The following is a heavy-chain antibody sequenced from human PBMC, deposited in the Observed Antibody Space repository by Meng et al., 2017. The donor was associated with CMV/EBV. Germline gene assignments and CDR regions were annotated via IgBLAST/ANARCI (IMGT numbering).Heavy chain of an antibody. D-gene: IGHD6-13*01. CDR2: MNPNSGNT. CDR3: ARSLGARRTGIAAAGPFDP. CDR1: GYTFTSYD. V-gene: IGHV1-8*03. J-gene: IGHJ5*02. Sequence: ASVKVSCKASGYTFTSYDINWVRQATGQGLEWMGWMNPNSGNTGYAQKFQGRVTITRNTSISTAYMELSSLRSEDTAVYYCARSLGARRTGIAAAGPFDPWGQGTLVTVSS.